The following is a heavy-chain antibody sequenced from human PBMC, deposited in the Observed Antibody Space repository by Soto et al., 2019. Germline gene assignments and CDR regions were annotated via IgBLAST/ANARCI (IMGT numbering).Heavy chain of an antibody. CDR2: IYRSGTT. Sequence: SETLSLTCVVSNFSISSGYYWGWIRQSPGKGLEWIASIYRSGTTSYNPSLKSRVTISVDPSKNQFSLMLTAVTAADTAVYYCARTHSGSYYSVFNYWGRGSLITVSS. V-gene: IGHV4-38-2*01. D-gene: IGHD1-26*01. J-gene: IGHJ4*02. CDR1: NFSISSGYY. CDR3: ARTHSGSYYSVFNY.